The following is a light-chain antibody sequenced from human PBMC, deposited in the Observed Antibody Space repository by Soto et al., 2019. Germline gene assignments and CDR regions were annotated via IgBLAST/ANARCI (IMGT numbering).Light chain of an antibody. CDR3: QQYNSYSYT. Sequence: IQMTQPQYPLSASIGDKATIARRASQSISSYLAWYQQKPGKAPNLLIYKASNLASGVPSRFTGGGSGTDFTLTINSLQPDDSATYFCQQYNSYSYTFGQGSKVAIK. CDR2: KAS. V-gene: IGKV1-5*03. CDR1: QSISSY. J-gene: IGKJ2*01.